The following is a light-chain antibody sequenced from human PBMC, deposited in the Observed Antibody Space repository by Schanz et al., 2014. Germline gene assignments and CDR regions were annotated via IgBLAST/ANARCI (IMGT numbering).Light chain of an antibody. CDR3: CSYAGSYSVV. CDR1: SSDVYGYKY. Sequence: QSALTQPASVSGSPGQSITISCTGTSSDVYGYKYVSWYQQRPGKAPKLMIYEVTERPLGVPDRFSGSKSVNTASLTVSGLQAEDEADYYCCSYAGSYSVVFGGGTKLTVL. CDR2: EVT. J-gene: IGLJ2*01. V-gene: IGLV2-8*01.